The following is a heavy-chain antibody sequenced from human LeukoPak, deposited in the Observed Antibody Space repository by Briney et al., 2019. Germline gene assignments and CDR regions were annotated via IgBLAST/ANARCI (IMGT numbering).Heavy chain of an antibody. CDR1: GYTFTSYY. CDR2: INPSGGST. Sequence: ASVKVSCKASGYTFTSYYMHWVRQAPGQGLEWMGIINPSGGSTSYAQKFQGRVTMTRDTSTSTVYMELNSLRSEDTAVYYCARDRLERQDYYYGMDVWGQGTTVTVSS. D-gene: IGHD1-1*01. J-gene: IGHJ6*02. V-gene: IGHV1-46*01. CDR3: ARDRLERQDYYYGMDV.